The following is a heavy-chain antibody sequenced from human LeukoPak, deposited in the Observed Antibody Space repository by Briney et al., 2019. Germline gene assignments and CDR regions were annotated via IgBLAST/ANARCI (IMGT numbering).Heavy chain of an antibody. CDR2: XIXILGIA. CDR3: ARXERNPRGDXSXXSCVGR. CDR1: GGTFSSYA. Sequence: SVKVSCKASGGTFSSYAISWVRQAPGQGLEWMGRXIXILGIANYARKFQGRVTITADKSTSTAYMELSSLRSEDTAVYYCARXERNPRGDXSXXSCVGRWGQGTLVTVSS. D-gene: IGHD2-15*01. J-gene: IGHJ4*02. V-gene: IGHV1-69*04.